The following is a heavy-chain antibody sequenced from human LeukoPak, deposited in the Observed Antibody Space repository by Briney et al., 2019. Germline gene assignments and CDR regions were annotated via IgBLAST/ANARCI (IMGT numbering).Heavy chain of an antibody. CDR2: ISGSGGFT. Sequence: PGGTLRLSCAASGFTFSSYSMSWVRQPPGKGLEWVSAISGSGGFTYYPDSVNGRFTASSDNTKSTLYLQISGMTADDTVVYYRAKHTLVDHWGQGTLVTVSS. V-gene: IGHV3-23*01. J-gene: IGHJ4*02. CDR3: AKHTLVDH. CDR1: GFTFSSYS.